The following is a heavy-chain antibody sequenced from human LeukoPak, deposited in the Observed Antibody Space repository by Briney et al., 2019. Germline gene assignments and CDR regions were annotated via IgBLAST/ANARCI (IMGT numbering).Heavy chain of an antibody. V-gene: IGHV7-4-1*02. CDR2: INTNTGNP. D-gene: IGHD3-9*01. CDR3: ARGPLILTGYLDDAFDI. Sequence: ASVKVSCKASGYTFTNYAINWVRQAPGQGLEWLGWINTNTGNPTYAQGFTGRFVFSLDTSVSTAYLQISSLKAEDTAVYYCARGPLILTGYLDDAFDIWGQGTMVTVSS. CDR1: GYTFTNYA. J-gene: IGHJ3*02.